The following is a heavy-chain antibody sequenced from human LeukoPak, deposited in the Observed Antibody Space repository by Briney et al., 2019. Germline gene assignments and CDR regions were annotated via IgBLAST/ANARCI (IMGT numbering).Heavy chain of an antibody. V-gene: IGHV3-20*04. Sequence: PGGSLRLSCAASGFTFDDYGMSWVRQAPGKGLEWVSGINWNGGSTGYADSVKSRFTISRDNAKNSLYLQMNSLRAEDTAVYYCARPMNYYDSSGYYGAFDIWGQGTMVTVSS. J-gene: IGHJ3*02. CDR2: INWNGGST. CDR1: GFTFDDYG. CDR3: ARPMNYYDSSGYYGAFDI. D-gene: IGHD3-22*01.